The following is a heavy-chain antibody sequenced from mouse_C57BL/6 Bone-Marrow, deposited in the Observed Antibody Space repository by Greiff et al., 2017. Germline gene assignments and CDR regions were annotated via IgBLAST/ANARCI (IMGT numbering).Heavy chain of an antibody. CDR2: IDPENGDT. D-gene: IGHD4-1*01. V-gene: IGHV14-4*01. Sequence: EVKVVESGAELVRPGASVKLSCTASGFNIKDDYMHWVKQRPEQGLEWIGWIDPENGDTEYASKFQGKATITADTSSNTAYLHLSSLTSEDTAVYYWTSGQDGDWDGSFDYWGQGTTLTVSS. J-gene: IGHJ2*01. CDR3: TSGQDGDWDGSFDY. CDR1: GFNIKDDY.